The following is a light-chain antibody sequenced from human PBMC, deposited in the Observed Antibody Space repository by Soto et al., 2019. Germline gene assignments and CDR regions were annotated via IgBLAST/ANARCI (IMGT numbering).Light chain of an antibody. CDR1: SSDVGAYNF. CDR2: DVS. V-gene: IGLV2-14*03. J-gene: IGLJ1*01. Sequence: QSALTQPASVSGSPGQSITISCTGTSSDVGAYNFVSWYQQHPGKVPKLMIFDVSSRPSGVSDRFSGSKSGNTASLTISGLQAQDEGDYYCSSYTITSTPVFGSGTKLTVL. CDR3: SSYTITSTPV.